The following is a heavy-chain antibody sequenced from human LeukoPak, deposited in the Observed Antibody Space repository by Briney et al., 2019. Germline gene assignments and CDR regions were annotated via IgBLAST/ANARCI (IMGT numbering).Heavy chain of an antibody. Sequence: GGSLRLSCAASGFPFSSYGMHWVRQAPGKGLEWVAVISYDGSNKYYADSVKRRFTISRDNSKNTLYLQMNSLRAEDTAVYYCAKDRLDEISSGCFDYWGQGTLVTVSS. J-gene: IGHJ4*02. CDR1: GFPFSSYG. CDR3: AKDRLDEISSGCFDY. V-gene: IGHV3-30*18. CDR2: ISYDGSNK. D-gene: IGHD3-22*01.